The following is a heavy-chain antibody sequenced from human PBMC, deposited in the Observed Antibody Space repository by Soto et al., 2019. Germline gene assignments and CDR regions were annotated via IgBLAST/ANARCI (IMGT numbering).Heavy chain of an antibody. CDR1: GYNFNRYW. D-gene: IGHD2-2*02. CDR2: IYPDDSET. V-gene: IGHV5-51*01. CDR3: ARGLVVPAAILSRDYYYYGLDV. Sequence: GESRKISCKGSGYNFNRYWIAWVRQMPGIGLEWMGIIYPDDSETRYSPSFQGQVTISADKSTGTASLQWSSLRASDTAVYYCARGLVVPAAILSRDYYYYGLDVWGQGTSVTVSS. J-gene: IGHJ6*02.